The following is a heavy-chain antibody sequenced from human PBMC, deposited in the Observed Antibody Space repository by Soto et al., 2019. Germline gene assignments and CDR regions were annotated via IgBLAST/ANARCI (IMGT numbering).Heavy chain of an antibody. CDR2: IYSDNNT. Sequence: GGSLRLSCAASGFTVSSDSMTWVRQAPGKGLEWISIIYSDNNTDYADSVKGRFSISRDTSKNILFFQINSLRAEDTAEYYCARHYSAMGVWGQGTTVTVSS. V-gene: IGHV3-53*01. CDR3: ARHYSAMGV. J-gene: IGHJ6*02. CDR1: GFTVSSDS.